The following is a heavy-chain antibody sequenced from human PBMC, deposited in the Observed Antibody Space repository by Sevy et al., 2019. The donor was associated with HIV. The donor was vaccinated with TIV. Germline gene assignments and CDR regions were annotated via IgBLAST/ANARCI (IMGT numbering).Heavy chain of an antibody. J-gene: IGHJ4*02. Sequence: GGSLRLSCAASGFTFSSYGMHWVRQAPGKGLEWVAVISYDGRNKYYADSVKGRFTISRDNSKNTLYLQMNSLRAEDTAVYYCAKGGYSYGPDYFDYWGQGTLVTVSS. CDR3: AKGGYSYGPDYFDY. CDR1: GFTFSSYG. V-gene: IGHV3-30*18. D-gene: IGHD5-18*01. CDR2: ISYDGRNK.